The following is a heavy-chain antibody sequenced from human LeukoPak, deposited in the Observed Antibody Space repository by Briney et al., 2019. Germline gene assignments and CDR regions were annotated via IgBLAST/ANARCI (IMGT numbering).Heavy chain of an antibody. D-gene: IGHD5-18*01. CDR2: IIPIFGTA. J-gene: IGHJ4*02. V-gene: IGHV1-69*13. CDR3: ARGGIQLWFDY. Sequence: SVKVSCKASGYMFLSFGISWVRQAPGQGLEWMGGIIPIFGTANYAQKFQGRVTITADESTSTAYMELSSLRSEDTAVYYCARGGIQLWFDYWGQGTLVTVSS. CDR1: GYMFLSFG.